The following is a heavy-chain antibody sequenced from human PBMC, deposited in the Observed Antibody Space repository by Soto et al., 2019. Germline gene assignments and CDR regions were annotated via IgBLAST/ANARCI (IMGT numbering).Heavy chain of an antibody. Sequence: QVQLVQSGAEVKKPGASVKVSCKASGYTFTSYDINWVRQATGQGLEWLGWMNPNSGNTGYAQKFQGRVTMTRNTSISTGYIELSSLSSEDTAVYYCARDCSSTSYRSRFDPWGQGALVTVSS. D-gene: IGHD2-2*01. V-gene: IGHV1-8*01. CDR1: GYTFTSYD. CDR3: ARDCSSTSYRSRFDP. J-gene: IGHJ5*02. CDR2: MNPNSGNT.